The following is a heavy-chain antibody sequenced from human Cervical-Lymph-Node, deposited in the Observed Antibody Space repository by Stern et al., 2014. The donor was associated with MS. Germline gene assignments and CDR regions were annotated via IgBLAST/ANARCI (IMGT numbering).Heavy chain of an antibody. V-gene: IGHV4-31*03. D-gene: IGHD4-11*01. CDR2: IYYSGTI. CDR3: AINAYRNYFDP. Sequence: QLQLQESGPGLVKPSQTLSLTCTVSGGSISSGGYYWSWIRQLPGKGLERLRTIYYSGTIYYIPSLKSRVTLSVDTSKNQFSLKLSSVTAADTAVYYCAINAYRNYFDPWGQGTLVTVSP. CDR1: GGSISSGGYY. J-gene: IGHJ5*02.